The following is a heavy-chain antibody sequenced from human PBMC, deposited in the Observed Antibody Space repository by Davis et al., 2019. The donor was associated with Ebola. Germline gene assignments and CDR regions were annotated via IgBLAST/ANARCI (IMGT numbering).Heavy chain of an antibody. V-gene: IGHV4-61*01. J-gene: IGHJ6*02. CDR2: IYYSGST. CDR3: ARGRRFLEWLWPYGMDV. CDR1: GGSVSSGSYY. Sequence: PSETLSLTCTVSGGSVSSGSYYWSWIRQPPGKGLEWIGYIYYSGSTNYNPSLKSRVTISVDTSKNQFSLKLSSVTAADTAVYYCARGRRFLEWLWPYGMDVWGQGTTVTVSS. D-gene: IGHD3-3*01.